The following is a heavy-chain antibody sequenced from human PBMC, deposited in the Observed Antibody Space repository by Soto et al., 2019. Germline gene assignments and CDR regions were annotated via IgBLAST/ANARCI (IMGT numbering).Heavy chain of an antibody. CDR2: ISFSGGDT. J-gene: IGHJ4*02. D-gene: IGHD1-1*01. CDR1: GFTFGNYA. CDR3: AKDPQRGLY. V-gene: IGHV3-23*01. Sequence: PGGSLRLSCAASGFTFGNYAMSWVRQAPGKGLEWVSSISFSGGDTFYADSVKGRFTISRDNSKDTLYLQMNSLRAEDTAVYYCAKDPQRGLYWGQGTLVTVSS.